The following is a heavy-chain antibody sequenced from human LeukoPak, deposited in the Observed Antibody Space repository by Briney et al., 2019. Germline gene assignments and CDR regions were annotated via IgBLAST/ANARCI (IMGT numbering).Heavy chain of an antibody. V-gene: IGHV1-2*02. CDR1: GYTFTGYC. J-gene: IGHJ1*01. D-gene: IGHD6-6*01. Sequence: ASVKVSCKASGYTFTGYCMHWVRQAPGQGLEWMGWINPNSGGTIYAQKFQGRVTMTRDTSISTAYMELSRLRSDDTAVYYCAAVGIAARRGDFQHWGQGTLVTVSS. CDR3: AAVGIAARRGDFQH. CDR2: INPNSGGT.